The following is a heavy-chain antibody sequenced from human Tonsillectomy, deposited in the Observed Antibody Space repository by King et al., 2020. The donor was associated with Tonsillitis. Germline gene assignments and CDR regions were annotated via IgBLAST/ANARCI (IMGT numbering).Heavy chain of an antibody. J-gene: IGHJ3*01. Sequence: QLVQSGAEVKKLGASVKVSCKPSGYTFTGYYMHWVRQAPGQGLEWMGWINPNNGDTNSAQKFQGRVTMTRDTSISTAYMELSSLISHDTTVYYCAIDIGDGDKTSTGGRGTMVTVSS. V-gene: IGHV1-2*02. CDR3: AIDIGDGDKTST. CDR2: INPNNGDT. CDR1: GYTFTGYY. D-gene: IGHD2-8*02.